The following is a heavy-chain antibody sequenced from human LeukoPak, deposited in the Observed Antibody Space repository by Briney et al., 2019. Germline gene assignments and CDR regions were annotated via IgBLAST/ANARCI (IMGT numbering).Heavy chain of an antibody. J-gene: IGHJ6*03. CDR1: GGSISSSSYY. CDR2: IYYSGST. CDR3: ARMSSGWPYYYYYMDV. D-gene: IGHD6-19*01. V-gene: IGHV4-39*07. Sequence: SETLSLTCTVSGGSISSSSYYWGWIRQPPGKGLEWIGSIYYSGSTYYNPSLKSRVTISVDTSKNQFSLKLSSVTAADTVVYYCARMSSGWPYYYYYMDVWGKGTTVTVSS.